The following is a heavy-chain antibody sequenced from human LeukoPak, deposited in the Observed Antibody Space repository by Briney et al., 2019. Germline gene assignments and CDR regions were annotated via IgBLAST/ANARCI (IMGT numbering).Heavy chain of an antibody. CDR1: GGSISSYY. V-gene: IGHV4-59*08. D-gene: IGHD2-21*01. CDR3: ARVSATYYYYYMDV. J-gene: IGHJ6*03. CDR2: IYYSGST. Sequence: PSETLSLTCTVSGGSISSYYWSWIRQPPGKVLEWIGYIYYSGSTNYNPSLKSRVTISVDTSKNQFSLKLSSVIAADTAVYYCARVSATYYYYYMDVWGKGTTVTVSS.